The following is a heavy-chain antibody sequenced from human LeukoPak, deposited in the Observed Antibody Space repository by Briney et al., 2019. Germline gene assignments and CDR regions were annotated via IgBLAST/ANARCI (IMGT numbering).Heavy chain of an antibody. J-gene: IGHJ3*02. CDR1: GFNFGDYG. V-gene: IGHV3-20*04. D-gene: IGHD3-10*01. CDR2: LNWNSGGI. Sequence: GGSLRLSCAASGFNFGDYGMIWVRQVAGKGLEWVSGLNWNSGGIGYADSVKGRFTISRDNAKNSLYLQMNSLRAEDTAVYYCAHQSGRQKEAFDIWGQGTMVTVSS. CDR3: AHQSGRQKEAFDI.